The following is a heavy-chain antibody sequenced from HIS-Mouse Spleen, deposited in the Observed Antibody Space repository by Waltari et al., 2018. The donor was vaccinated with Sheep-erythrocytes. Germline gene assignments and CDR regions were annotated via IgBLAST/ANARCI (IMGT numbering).Heavy chain of an antibody. V-gene: IGHV3-21*01. CDR3: ARVASGATFDY. CDR2: ISSSSSYI. Sequence: EVQLVESGGGLVKPGGSLRLSCAASGFTFRGYSLNGFRQAPGKGLEWVSSISSSSSYIYYADSVKGRFTISRDNAKNSLYLQMNSLRAEDTAVYYCARVASGATFDYWGQGTLVTVSS. CDR1: GFTFRGYS. D-gene: IGHD1-26*01. J-gene: IGHJ4*02.